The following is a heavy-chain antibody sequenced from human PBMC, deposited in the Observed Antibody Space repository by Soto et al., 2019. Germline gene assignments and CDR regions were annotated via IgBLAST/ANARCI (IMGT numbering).Heavy chain of an antibody. CDR3: ANHGGNSLALDS. Sequence: GSLRLSCQGTGFNFDNYWMYWVRQAPGKGLEWVAHISPDRKTTNYAGSVRGRFTISRDNAKNTFFLQLNSLRAEDTAVFYCANHGGNSLALDSWGPGTLVTVSS. CDR2: ISPDRKTT. CDR1: GFNFDNYW. J-gene: IGHJ4*02. D-gene: IGHD4-17*01. V-gene: IGHV3-74*01.